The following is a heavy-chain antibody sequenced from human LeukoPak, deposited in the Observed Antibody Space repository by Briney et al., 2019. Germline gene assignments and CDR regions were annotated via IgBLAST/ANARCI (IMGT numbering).Heavy chain of an antibody. Sequence: GGSLRLSYAASGFTFTDYYMSWIRQAPGKGLEWISYISVSGSTMYYADSVKGRFTISRDNAKNSVYLQMNSLRADDTAVYYCARDVADIVGVGRDFWNYWGQGALVTVSA. V-gene: IGHV3-11*01. CDR3: ARDVADIVGVGRDFWNY. J-gene: IGHJ4*02. D-gene: IGHD1-26*01. CDR2: ISVSGSTM. CDR1: GFTFTDYY.